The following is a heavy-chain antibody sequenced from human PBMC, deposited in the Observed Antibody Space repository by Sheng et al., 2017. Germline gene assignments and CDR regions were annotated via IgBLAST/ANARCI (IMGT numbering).Heavy chain of an antibody. Sequence: EVQLVESGGGLVQPGGSLRLSCAASGFTFSSYEMNWVRQAPGKGLEWLSYMSGSGTTIYYADSVQGRCTISRDNAKNSLYLQMDSLRAEDTALYYCARVDEYGDPGYFDFWGQGALVTVSS. D-gene: IGHD4-17*01. V-gene: IGHV3-48*03. CDR2: MSGSGTTI. CDR3: ARVDEYGDPGYFDF. CDR1: GFTFSSYE. J-gene: IGHJ4*02.